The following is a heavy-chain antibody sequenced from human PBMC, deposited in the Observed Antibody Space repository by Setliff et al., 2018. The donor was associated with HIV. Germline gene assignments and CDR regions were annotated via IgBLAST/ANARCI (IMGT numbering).Heavy chain of an antibody. J-gene: IGHJ4*02. CDR3: ITESYSRSWYY. Sequence: GGSLRLSCAASGFTFSRYGMHWVRQAPGKGLEWVAFISYDGSKKYDADFVKGRFTISRDNARNLLYLQMNSLRAEDTAVYYCITESYSRSWYYWGQGTLVTVSS. CDR1: GFTFSRYG. CDR2: ISYDGSKK. V-gene: IGHV3-30*04. D-gene: IGHD6-13*01.